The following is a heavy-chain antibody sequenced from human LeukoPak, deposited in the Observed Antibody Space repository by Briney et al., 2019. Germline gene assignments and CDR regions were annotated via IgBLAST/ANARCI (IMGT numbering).Heavy chain of an antibody. CDR2: IRYDGSNK. J-gene: IGHJ3*02. CDR1: GFTFSSYG. D-gene: IGHD1-26*01. Sequence: GGSLRLSCAASGFTFSSYGVHWVRQAPGKGLEWVAFIRYDGSNKYYADSVKGRFTISRDNSKNTLYLQMNSLRAEDTAVYYCAKEGPVRPRRWGAFDIWGQGTMVTVSS. V-gene: IGHV3-30*02. CDR3: AKEGPVRPRRWGAFDI.